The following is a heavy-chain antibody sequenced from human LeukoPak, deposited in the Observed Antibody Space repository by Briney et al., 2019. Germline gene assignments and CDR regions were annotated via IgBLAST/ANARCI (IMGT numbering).Heavy chain of an antibody. J-gene: IGHJ6*02. Sequence: PGGSLRLSCAASGFTFSSYWMSWVRQAPGKGLEWVSAISGSGSSTYYADSVKGRFTISRDNSRNTLYLQMNSLRAEDTALYYCAKRYCSGGACVYYYYYGMDVWGQGTTVTVSS. D-gene: IGHD2-15*01. CDR2: ISGSGSST. CDR1: GFTFSSYW. CDR3: AKRYCSGGACVYYYYYGMDV. V-gene: IGHV3-23*01.